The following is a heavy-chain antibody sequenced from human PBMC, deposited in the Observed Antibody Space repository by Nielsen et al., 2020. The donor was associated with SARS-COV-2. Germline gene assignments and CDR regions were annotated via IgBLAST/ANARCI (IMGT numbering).Heavy chain of an antibody. CDR2: INPSGGST. D-gene: IGHD2-2*01. Sequence: WVRQAPGQGLEWMGIINPSGGSTSYAQKFQGRVTMTRDTSTSTVYMELSSLRSEDTAVYYCARPYCSSTSCYGRGWSDPWGQGTLVTVSS. CDR3: ARPYCSSTSCYGRGWSDP. J-gene: IGHJ5*02. V-gene: IGHV1-46*01.